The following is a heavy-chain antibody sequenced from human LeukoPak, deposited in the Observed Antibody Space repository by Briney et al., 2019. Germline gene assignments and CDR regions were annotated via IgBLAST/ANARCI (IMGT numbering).Heavy chain of an antibody. D-gene: IGHD2-2*01. CDR1: GGSISSGSYY. CDR3: AILGYCSSTSCISWFDP. V-gene: IGHV4-61*02. Sequence: PSQTLSLTCTVSGGSISSGSYYWSWIRQPAGKGLEWIGRIYTSGSTNYNPSLKSRVTISVDTSKNQFSLKLSSVTAADTAVYYCAILGYCSSTSCISWFDPWGQGTLVTVSS. J-gene: IGHJ5*02. CDR2: IYTSGST.